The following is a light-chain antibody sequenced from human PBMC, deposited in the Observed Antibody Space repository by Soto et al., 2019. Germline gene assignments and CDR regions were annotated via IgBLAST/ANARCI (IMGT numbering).Light chain of an antibody. J-gene: IGLJ2*01. CDR2: NNN. CDR1: CSNFGASI. CDR3: ASWDNILNDVL. V-gene: IGLV1-44*01. Sequence: QSVLTQPPSASGTPGQRVTISCSGSCSNFGASIVNWHQHFPATAPPLLIFNNNKPPSGVPDLFSASSSGTSVSLANSGLQSEEDAIYYWASWDNILNDVLFGGGTKLTVL.